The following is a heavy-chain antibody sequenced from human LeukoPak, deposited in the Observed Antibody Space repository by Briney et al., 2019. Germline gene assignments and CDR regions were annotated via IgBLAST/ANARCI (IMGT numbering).Heavy chain of an antibody. CDR3: AKEDAAGTAFDI. D-gene: IGHD6-13*01. CDR2: ISWNSGSI. V-gene: IGHV3-9*01. CDR1: GFTFDDYA. J-gene: IGHJ3*02. Sequence: PGRSLRLSCAASGFTFDDYAMHWVRQAPGKGLEWVSGISWNSGSIGYADSAKGRFTISRDNAKNSLYLQMNSLRAEDTALYYCAKEDAAGTAFDIWGQGTMVTVSS.